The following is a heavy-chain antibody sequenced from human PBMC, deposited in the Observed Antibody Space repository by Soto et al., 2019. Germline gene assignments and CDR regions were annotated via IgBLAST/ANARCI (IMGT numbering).Heavy chain of an antibody. D-gene: IGHD2-2*01. J-gene: IGHJ6*03. V-gene: IGHV4-59*01. CDR3: AREIGYCTTTSCHAGPLYYYMDV. CDR2: ISNSGTP. Sequence: SETLSLTCTVSGASISGYHWSWIRQPPGKGLEWIGNISNSGTPNYNPSLKSRVTISADTSNDQFSLRLTSVTAADTAVYHCAREIGYCTTTSCHAGPLYYYMDVWGKGTTVTVSS. CDR1: GASISGYH.